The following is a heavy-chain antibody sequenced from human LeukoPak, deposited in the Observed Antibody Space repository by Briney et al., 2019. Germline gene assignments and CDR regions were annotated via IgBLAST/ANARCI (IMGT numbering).Heavy chain of an antibody. CDR3: ASHAGYTSAWSSYYYIDV. V-gene: IGHV4-39*01. D-gene: IGHD6-19*01. CDR1: GGSITSSSFY. Sequence: KTSETLSLTCSVSGGSITSSSFYWGWIRQPPGKGLEWIGTTYYSGNTYYNPSLKSRVTISVDTSKNQFSLNLKSVTAADTAVYYCASHAGYTSAWSSYYYIDVWGKGTTVTVSS. CDR2: TYYSGNT. J-gene: IGHJ6*03.